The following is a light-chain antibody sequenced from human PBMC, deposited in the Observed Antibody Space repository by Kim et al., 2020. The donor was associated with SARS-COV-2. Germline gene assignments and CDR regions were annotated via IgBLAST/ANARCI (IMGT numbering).Light chain of an antibody. CDR2: DVT. J-gene: IGLJ1*01. CDR1: SSDVGAYNY. Sequence: QSALTQPASVSGSPGQSVTISCAGTSSDVGAYNYVYWYQQHPGKAPKLMIYDVTNRPSGVANRFSGSKSGNAASLSISGLQAEDEADYYCSSYSSSSRHVFGTGTKVTVL. V-gene: IGLV2-14*03. CDR3: SSYSSSSRHV.